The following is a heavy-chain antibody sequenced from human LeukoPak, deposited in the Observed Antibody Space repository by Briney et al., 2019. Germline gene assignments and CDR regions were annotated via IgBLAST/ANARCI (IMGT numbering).Heavy chain of an antibody. Sequence: GGSLRLSCAASGFTFSSYAMSWVRQAPGKGLEWVSAISGSGGSTYCEDSVKGRFTISRDNSKNTLYLQMNSLRAEDTAVYYCAKDRVDTASWDSFDYWGQGTLVTVSS. D-gene: IGHD5-18*01. V-gene: IGHV3-23*01. J-gene: IGHJ4*02. CDR2: ISGSGGST. CDR3: AKDRVDTASWDSFDY. CDR1: GFTFSSYA.